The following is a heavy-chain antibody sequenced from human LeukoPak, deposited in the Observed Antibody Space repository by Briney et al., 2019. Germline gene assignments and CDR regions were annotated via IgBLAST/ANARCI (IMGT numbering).Heavy chain of an antibody. CDR3: APRLAKPVLPVGY. J-gene: IGHJ4*02. Sequence: GGSLRLSCAASGFTFSSYAMSWVRQAPGKGLEWVSAISGSGGSTYYADTVKGRFTISRDNSKNTLYLQMNSLRAEDTAVYYCAPRLAKPVLPVGYWGQGTLVTVSS. V-gene: IGHV3-23*01. CDR1: GFTFSSYA. CDR2: ISGSGGST. D-gene: IGHD2-8*01.